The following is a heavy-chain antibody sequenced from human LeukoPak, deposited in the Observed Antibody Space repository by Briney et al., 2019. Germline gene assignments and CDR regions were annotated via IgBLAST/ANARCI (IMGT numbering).Heavy chain of an antibody. D-gene: IGHD2-2*01. Sequence: GGSMRHSCAASGFTFSSYGMHWVRQAPGKGLEWVAFIRYDGSNKYYADSVKGRFTICRDNSKNTLYLQMNSLRAEDTAVYYCAKIRSNLGYCSSTSCRGDAFDIWGQGTMVTVSS. CDR2: IRYDGSNK. CDR1: GFTFSSYG. V-gene: IGHV3-30*02. J-gene: IGHJ3*02. CDR3: AKIRSNLGYCSSTSCRGDAFDI.